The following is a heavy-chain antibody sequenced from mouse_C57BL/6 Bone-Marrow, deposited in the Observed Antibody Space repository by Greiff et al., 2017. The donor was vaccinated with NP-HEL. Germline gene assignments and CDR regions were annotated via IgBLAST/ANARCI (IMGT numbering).Heavy chain of an antibody. CDR3: TLYGPAWFAY. J-gene: IGHJ3*01. CDR2: IDPETGGT. V-gene: IGHV1-15*01. D-gene: IGHD1-1*02. Sequence: VQLVESGAELVRPGASVTLSCKASGYTFTDYEMHWVKQTPVHGLEWIGAIDPETGGTAYNQKFKGKAILTADKSSSTAYMELRSLASEDSSVYYCTLYGPAWFAYWGQGTLVTVSA. CDR1: GYTFTDYE.